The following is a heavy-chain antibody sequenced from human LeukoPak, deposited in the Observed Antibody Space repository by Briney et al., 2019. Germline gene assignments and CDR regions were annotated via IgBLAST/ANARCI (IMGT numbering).Heavy chain of an antibody. J-gene: IGHJ3*02. D-gene: IGHD5-24*01. V-gene: IGHV1-69*05. CDR3: ARARIHGYHLHAFDI. CDR1: GGTFSSYA. CDR2: IIPIFGTA. Sequence: GASVKVSCKASGGTFSSYAISWVRQAPGQGLEWMGGIIPIFGTANYAQKFQGRVTITTDESTSTAYMELSSLRSEDTAVYYRARARIHGYHLHAFDIWGQGAMVSVSS.